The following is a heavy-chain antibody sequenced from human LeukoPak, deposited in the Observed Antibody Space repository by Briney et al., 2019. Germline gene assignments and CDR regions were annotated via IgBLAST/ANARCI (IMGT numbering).Heavy chain of an antibody. J-gene: IGHJ5*02. CDR1: GYTFTSYG. V-gene: IGHV1-18*01. Sequence: GASVKVSCKASGYTFTSYGISWVRQAPGQGLEWMGWISAYNGNTNYAQKLQGRVTMTTDTSTSTAYMELRSLRSDDTALYYCAKDMALAEFDPWGQGTLVTVSS. CDR2: ISAYNGNT. D-gene: IGHD3-10*01. CDR3: AKDMALAEFDP.